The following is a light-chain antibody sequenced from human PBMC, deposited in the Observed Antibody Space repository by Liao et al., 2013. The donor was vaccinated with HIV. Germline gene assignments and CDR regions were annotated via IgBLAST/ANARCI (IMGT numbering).Light chain of an antibody. CDR1: KLGDKY. CDR2: QDS. V-gene: IGLV3-1*01. J-gene: IGLJ1*01. Sequence: SYELTQPPSASVSPGQTASITCSGHKLGDKYACWYQQRPGQSPVLVIYQDSKRPSGIPERFSGSNSGNTATLTISGTQAMDEADYYCQAWDGSSYVFGTGTKVTVL. CDR3: QAWDGSSYV.